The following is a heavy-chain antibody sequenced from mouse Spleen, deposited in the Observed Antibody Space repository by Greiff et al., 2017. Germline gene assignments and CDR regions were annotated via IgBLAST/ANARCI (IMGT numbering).Heavy chain of an antibody. J-gene: IGHJ4*01. CDR3: AKNPHYYGSSHYYAMDY. Sequence: QVQLKESGPSLVQPSQSLSITCTVSGFSLTSYGVHWVRQSPGKGLEWLGVIWRGGSTDYNAAFMSRLSITKDNSKSQVFFKMNSLQADDTAIYYCAKNPHYYGSSHYYAMDYWGQGTSVTVSS. V-gene: IGHV2-5-1*01. CDR1: GFSLTSYG. CDR2: IWRGGST. D-gene: IGHD1-1*01.